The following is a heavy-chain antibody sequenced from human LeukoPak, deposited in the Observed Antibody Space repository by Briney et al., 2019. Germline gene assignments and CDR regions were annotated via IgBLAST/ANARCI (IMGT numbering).Heavy chain of an antibody. Sequence: GRSLRLSCAASGFTFSSYGMHWVRQAPGKGLGWVAVISYDGSNKYYADSVKGRFTISRDNSKNTLYLQMNSLRAEDTAVYYCAKDRGSGWYTFGYWGQGTLVTVSS. V-gene: IGHV3-30*18. CDR2: ISYDGSNK. CDR1: GFTFSSYG. CDR3: AKDRGSGWYTFGY. D-gene: IGHD6-19*01. J-gene: IGHJ4*02.